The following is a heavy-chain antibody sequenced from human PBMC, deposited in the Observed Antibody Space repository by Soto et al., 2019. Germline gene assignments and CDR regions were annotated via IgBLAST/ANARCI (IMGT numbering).Heavy chain of an antibody. CDR3: GRPGYYDYTWGTYLDY. D-gene: IGHD3-16*01. V-gene: IGHV3-23*01. Sequence: EVQLLQSGGGLVQPGGSLRLSCAASGFTFSAYAMTWVRQAPGKGLEWVSAISGGGGDTYYADSLKGRFSISRDNSKNTLYLQMNSLRAEDTAVYYCGRPGYYDYTWGTYLDYWGQGILVIVSS. CDR2: ISGGGGDT. CDR1: GFTFSAYA. J-gene: IGHJ4*02.